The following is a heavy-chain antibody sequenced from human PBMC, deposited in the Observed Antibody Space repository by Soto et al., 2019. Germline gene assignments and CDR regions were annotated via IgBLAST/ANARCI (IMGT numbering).Heavy chain of an antibody. J-gene: IGHJ4*02. CDR1: VFTFSSYA. CDR2: ISSNGGST. V-gene: IGHV3-64*04. CDR3: GRGRSGQIVVFY. Sequence: PGGSLILSCSASVFTFSSYAMHWFRQAPGKGLEYVSAISSNGGSTYYADSVKGRFTISRDNSKNTLYLQMNSLRAEDTAVYYCGRGRSGQIVVFYWGQGTPVTVSS. D-gene: IGHD1-26*01.